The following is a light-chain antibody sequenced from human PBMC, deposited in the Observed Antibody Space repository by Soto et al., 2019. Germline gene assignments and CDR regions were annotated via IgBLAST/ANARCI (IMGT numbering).Light chain of an antibody. CDR3: QQYYSTPLT. CDR1: QSVLYSSNNKNY. CDR2: WAS. V-gene: IGKV4-1*01. Sequence: DIVMTQSPDSLAVFLGERATINCKSSQSVLYSSNNKNYLAWYQQKPGQPPKLLIYWASTRESGVPDRFSGSGSGTDFTLTISSLQAEDVAVYYCQQYYSTPLTFGGGTKVAIK. J-gene: IGKJ4*01.